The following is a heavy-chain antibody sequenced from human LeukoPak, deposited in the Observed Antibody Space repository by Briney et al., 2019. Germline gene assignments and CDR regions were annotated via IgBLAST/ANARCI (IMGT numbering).Heavy chain of an antibody. Sequence: GGSLRLSCAASVFTFSSYCMSWVRQTPARGREGVANIKQEGSEKYYVDSVRGGFTISRDNAKNSLYLQMNRMRAEDTAVYYCARVGLNYDYVWGSYRYYFDYWGQGTLVTVSS. D-gene: IGHD3-16*02. CDR1: VFTFSSYC. CDR2: IKQEGSEK. V-gene: IGHV3-7*01. CDR3: ARVGLNYDYVWGSYRYYFDY. J-gene: IGHJ4*02.